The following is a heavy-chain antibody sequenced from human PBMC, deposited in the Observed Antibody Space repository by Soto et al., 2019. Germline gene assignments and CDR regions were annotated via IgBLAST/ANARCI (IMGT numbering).Heavy chain of an antibody. CDR1: GFTFSDYY. V-gene: IGHV3-11*06. Sequence: PGGSLRLSCAAAGFTFSDYYMTWIRQAPGKGLEWVSYISSGSSYTNYADSVKSRFTISRDNAKNSLYLQMNSLRAEDTAVYYCAREPWLNGNNYYGMDVWGQGTTVTVSS. J-gene: IGHJ6*02. D-gene: IGHD3-9*01. CDR2: ISSGSSYT. CDR3: AREPWLNGNNYYGMDV.